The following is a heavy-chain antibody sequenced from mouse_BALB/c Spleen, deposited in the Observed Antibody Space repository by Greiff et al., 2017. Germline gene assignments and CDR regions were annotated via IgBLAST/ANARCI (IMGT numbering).Heavy chain of an antibody. Sequence: EVKLQESGPGLVKPSQSLSLTCTVTGYSITSDYAWNWIRQFPGNKLEWMGYISYSGSTSYNPSLKSRISITRDTSKNQFFLQLNSVTTEDTATYYCARSGYGKRYYAMDYWGQGTSVTVSS. CDR2: ISYSGST. D-gene: IGHD2-10*02. V-gene: IGHV3-2*02. CDR1: GYSITSDYA. CDR3: ARSGYGKRYYAMDY. J-gene: IGHJ4*01.